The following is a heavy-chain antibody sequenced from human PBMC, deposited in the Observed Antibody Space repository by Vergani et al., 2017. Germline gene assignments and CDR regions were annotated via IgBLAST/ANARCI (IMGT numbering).Heavy chain of an antibody. CDR3: ARDWSGSTTGGMDV. CDR1: GGSISSYY. J-gene: IGHJ6*02. D-gene: IGHD1-26*01. Sequence: QVQLQESGPGLVKPSQTLSLTCTVSGGSISSYYWSWIRQPPGKGLEWIGYIYYSGSTNYNPSLKSRVTISVDTSKNQFSRKLSSVTAADTAVYYCARDWSGSTTGGMDVWGQGTTVTVSS. V-gene: IGHV4-59*01. CDR2: IYYSGST.